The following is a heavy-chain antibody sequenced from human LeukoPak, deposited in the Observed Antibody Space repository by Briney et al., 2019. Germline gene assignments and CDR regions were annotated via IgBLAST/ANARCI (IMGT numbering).Heavy chain of an antibody. D-gene: IGHD4-17*01. CDR2: IYYSGST. CDR1: GGSMSSYY. V-gene: IGHV4-59*01. CDR3: ARGVIYFGTVTTEFDY. Sequence: SETLSLTCTVSGGSMSSYYWSWIRQPPGKGLEWIGYIYYSGSTNYNPSLKSRVTISVDTSKNQFSLKLSSVTAADTAVYYCARGVIYFGTVTTEFDYWGQGTLVTVSS. J-gene: IGHJ4*02.